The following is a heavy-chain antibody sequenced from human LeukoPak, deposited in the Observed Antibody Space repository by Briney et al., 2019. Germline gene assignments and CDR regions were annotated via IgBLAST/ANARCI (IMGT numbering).Heavy chain of an antibody. CDR1: GYTFTSYG. Sequence: GASVKVSCKASGYTFTSYGISWVRQALGQGLEWMGWISAYNGHTNYAQKLQGRVTMTTDTSTSTAYMELRSLRSDDTAVYYCPRGGRWELPRPYAFDVWGQGTMVTVSS. V-gene: IGHV1-18*01. CDR2: ISAYNGHT. D-gene: IGHD1-26*01. J-gene: IGHJ3*01. CDR3: PRGGRWELPRPYAFDV.